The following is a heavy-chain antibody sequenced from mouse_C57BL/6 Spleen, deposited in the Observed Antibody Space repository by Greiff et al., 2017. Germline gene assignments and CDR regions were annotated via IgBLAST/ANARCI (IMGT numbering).Heavy chain of an antibody. D-gene: IGHD2-2*01. CDR3: ARTVTTWYYFDY. V-gene: IGHV5-16*01. CDR2: INYDGSST. CDR1: GFTFSDYY. Sequence: EVKLMESEGGLVQPGSSMKLSCTASGFTFSDYYMAWVRQVPEKGLEWVANINYDGSSTYYLDSLKSRFIISRDNAKNILYLQMSSLKSEDTATYYCARTVTTWYYFDYWGQGTTLTVSS. J-gene: IGHJ2*01.